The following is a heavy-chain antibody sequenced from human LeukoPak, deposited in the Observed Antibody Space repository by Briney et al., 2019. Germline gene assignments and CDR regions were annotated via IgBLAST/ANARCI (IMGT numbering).Heavy chain of an antibody. J-gene: IGHJ4*02. D-gene: IGHD5-12*01. Sequence: SETLSLTCTVSGYSVINGYYWSWIQQPPGKGLEWVASVYHSGSTNYSPTLKGRVTISLDTSKNQLSLKLTSVTAADTAAYYCARGDNGYDVWGQGNLVTVSS. CDR3: ARGDNGYDV. CDR2: VYHSGST. CDR1: GYSVINGYY. V-gene: IGHV4-38-2*02.